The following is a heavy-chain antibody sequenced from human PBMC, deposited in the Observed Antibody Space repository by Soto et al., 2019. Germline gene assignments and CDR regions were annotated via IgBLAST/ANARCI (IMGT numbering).Heavy chain of an antibody. CDR2: INPNSGGT. D-gene: IGHD3-3*01. CDR1: GYTFTGYY. J-gene: IGHJ4*02. CDR3: ARTFWSGYFHFDY. Sequence: GASVKVSCKASGYTFTGYYMHWVRQAPGQGLEWMGWINPNSGGTNYAQKFQGRVTMTRDTSISTAYMELSRLRSDDTAVYYCARTFWSGYFHFDYWGQGTLVTVS. V-gene: IGHV1-2*02.